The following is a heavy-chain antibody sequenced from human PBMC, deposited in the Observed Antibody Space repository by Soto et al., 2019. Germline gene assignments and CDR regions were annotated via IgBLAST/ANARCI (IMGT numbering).Heavy chain of an antibody. V-gene: IGHV3-64D*08. D-gene: IGHD6-13*01. Sequence: PGGSLRLSCLASGFTFSSSTMHWVRQAPGKGLKYVSGINNNGVRTYYADSVKGRFTISRDNSENTLHLQMSSLRAEDTAVYYCVKGLPYSSNWDERAFDIWGQATLVTVSS. J-gene: IGHJ3*02. CDR3: VKGLPYSSNWDERAFDI. CDR2: INNNGVRT. CDR1: GFTFSSST.